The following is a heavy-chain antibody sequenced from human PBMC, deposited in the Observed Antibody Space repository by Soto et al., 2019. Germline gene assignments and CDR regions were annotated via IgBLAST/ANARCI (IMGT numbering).Heavy chain of an antibody. CDR2: IYYSGST. CDR1: GGSISSYY. V-gene: IGHV4-59*08. D-gene: IGHD2-2*01. CDR3: ARLETHQSWYYFDY. J-gene: IGHJ4*02. Sequence: SETLSLNCTVSGGSISSYYWSWIRQPPGKGLEWIGYIYYSGSTNYNPSLKSRVTISVDTSKNQFSLKLSSVTAADTAVYYCARLETHQSWYYFDYWGQGTLVTVSS.